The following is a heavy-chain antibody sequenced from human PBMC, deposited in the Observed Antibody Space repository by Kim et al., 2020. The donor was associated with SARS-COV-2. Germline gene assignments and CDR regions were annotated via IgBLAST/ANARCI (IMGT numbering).Heavy chain of an antibody. Sequence: GGSLRLSCGASGFTIRDAWMSWVRQAPGKGLEWVGRIKSKTAGGTTDYGAPVKGRFTISIDDSKNTLYLQMNSLKVEDTAVYYCTTVGLMITFGGADYWGQGALVTVSS. CDR2: IKSKTAGGTT. D-gene: IGHD3-16*01. CDR1: GFTIRDAW. J-gene: IGHJ4*02. V-gene: IGHV3-15*01. CDR3: TTVGLMITFGGADY.